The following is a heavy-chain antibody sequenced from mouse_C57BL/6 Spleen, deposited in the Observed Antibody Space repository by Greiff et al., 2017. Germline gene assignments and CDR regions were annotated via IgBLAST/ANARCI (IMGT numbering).Heavy chain of an antibody. CDR2: INPSTGGT. V-gene: IGHV1-42*01. CDR3: ARWDYDGFAY. Sequence: DVQLQESGPELVKPGASVKISCKASGYSFTGYYMNWVKQSPEKSLEWIGEINPSTGGTTYNQKFKAKATLTVDKSSSTAYMQLKSLTSEDSAVYYCARWDYDGFAYWGQGTLVTVSA. CDR1: GYSFTGYY. D-gene: IGHD2-4*01. J-gene: IGHJ3*01.